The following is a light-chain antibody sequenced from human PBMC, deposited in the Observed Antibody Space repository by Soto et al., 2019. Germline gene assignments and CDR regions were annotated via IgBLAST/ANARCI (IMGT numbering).Light chain of an antibody. CDR2: ATS. CDR1: QSIAGF. J-gene: IGKJ3*01. Sequence: DIQMTQSPSSLSASVGDRVTIACRASQSIAGFLNWYQQKPGKAPDLLIYATSSLHSGVTPIFSGSGSGADFNLTISPLHPEYSATYFCQQTFNHPTFGPGT. CDR3: QQTFNHPT. V-gene: IGKV1-39*01.